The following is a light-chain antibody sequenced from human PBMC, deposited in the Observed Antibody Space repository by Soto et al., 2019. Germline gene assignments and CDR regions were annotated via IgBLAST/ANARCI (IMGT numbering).Light chain of an antibody. V-gene: IGLV2-8*01. CDR2: LVS. Sequence: QSVLTQPPSASGSPGQSVTISCTGTSSDVGGYNYVSWYQQHPGKAPKLMIYLVSKRPSGVPDRFSGSKSGNTASLTVSGLQAEDEADYFCKSYAGSNTYVFGSGTKLTVL. CDR1: SSDVGGYNY. J-gene: IGLJ1*01. CDR3: KSYAGSNTYV.